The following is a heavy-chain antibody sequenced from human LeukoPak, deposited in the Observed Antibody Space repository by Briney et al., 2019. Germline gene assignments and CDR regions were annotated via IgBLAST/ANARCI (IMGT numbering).Heavy chain of an antibody. CDR1: GFTFRDYW. CDR2: IRGDGNDV. Sequence: PGGSLRLSCVASGFTFRDYWMHWVRQAPGKGLVWVSRIRGDGNDVSYADSVEGRFTISRDNAKNILYLQMSSLRVEDTALYYCARGVEKATINELNYWGQGTLVTVSS. V-gene: IGHV3-74*01. D-gene: IGHD5-24*01. J-gene: IGHJ4*02. CDR3: ARGVEKATINELNY.